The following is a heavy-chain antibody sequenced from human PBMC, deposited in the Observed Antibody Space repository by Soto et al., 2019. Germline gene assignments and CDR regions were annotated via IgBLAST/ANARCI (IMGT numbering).Heavy chain of an antibody. CDR3: ARDNILGILYGGMDV. Sequence: SETLSLTCTVSGGSISSGDYYWSWIRQPPGKGLEWIGYIYYSGSTYYNPSLKSRVTISVDTSKNQFSLKLSSVTAADTAVYYCARDNILGILYGGMDVWGQGNTVT. D-gene: IGHD3-3*01. CDR2: IYYSGST. CDR1: GGSISSGDYY. J-gene: IGHJ6*02. V-gene: IGHV4-30-4*01.